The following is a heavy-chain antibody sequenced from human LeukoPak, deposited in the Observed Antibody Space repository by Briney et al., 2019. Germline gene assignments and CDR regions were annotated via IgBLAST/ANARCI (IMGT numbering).Heavy chain of an antibody. J-gene: IGHJ3*02. CDR3: ARRLMIVNGVFDI. Sequence: KPGESLKISCQGSGYSFTNYWIAWVRQMPGKGLEWIGRIDPSDSYTNYSPSFQGHVTISGDKSISTAYLQWSSLKASDTAKYYCARRLMIVNGVFDIWGQGTMVTVSS. CDR2: IDPSDSYT. V-gene: IGHV5-10-1*01. CDR1: GYSFTNYW. D-gene: IGHD3-22*01.